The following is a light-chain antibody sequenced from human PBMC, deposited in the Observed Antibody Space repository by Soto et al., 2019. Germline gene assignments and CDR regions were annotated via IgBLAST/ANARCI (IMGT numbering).Light chain of an antibody. J-gene: IGKJ4*01. CDR3: KKYENLPLT. Sequence: DIQMTQSPSSLSASVGDRVTITCQASQDISNYLNWYQQKPGKAPKLLIYDASNLETGVPSRFSGSGYGTDFTFTISSLQPEDFATYYCKKYENLPLTFGGGTKVEMK. V-gene: IGKV1-33*01. CDR2: DAS. CDR1: QDISNY.